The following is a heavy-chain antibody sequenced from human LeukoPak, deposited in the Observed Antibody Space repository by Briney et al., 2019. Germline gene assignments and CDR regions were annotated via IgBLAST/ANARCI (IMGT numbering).Heavy chain of an antibody. J-gene: IGHJ4*02. CDR1: GYTLTGYY. CDR2: INPNGGGT. D-gene: IGHD6-19*01. Sequence: SVKVSCKASGYTLTGYYIHWVRQAPGQGLEWMGWINPNGGGTNYAQNFQGRVTMTRDTSISTAYMELSRLRSDDTAIYYCARENNSGWYRKAAFDYWGQGTLVTVTS. CDR3: ARENNSGWYRKAAFDY. V-gene: IGHV1-2*02.